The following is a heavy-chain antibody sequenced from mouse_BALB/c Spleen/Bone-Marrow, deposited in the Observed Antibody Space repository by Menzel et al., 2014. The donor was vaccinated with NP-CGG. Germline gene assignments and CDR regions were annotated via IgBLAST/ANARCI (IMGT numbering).Heavy chain of an antibody. CDR3: ARYDYRYSWFAY. CDR2: IDPANGNT. V-gene: IGHV14-3*02. CDR1: GFNIKDTY. Sequence: DVKLQESGAELVKPGASVKLSCTASGFNIKDTYMHWVKQRPEQGLEWIGRIDPANGNTKYDPKFQGNATITTDTSSNTAYLQLRSLTSEDTAVYYCARYDYRYSWFAYWGQGTLVTVSA. D-gene: IGHD2-14*01. J-gene: IGHJ3*01.